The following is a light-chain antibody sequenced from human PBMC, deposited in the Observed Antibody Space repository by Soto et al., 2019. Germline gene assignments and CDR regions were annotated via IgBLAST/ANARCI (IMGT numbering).Light chain of an antibody. J-gene: IGLJ1*01. CDR3: CSYAGSSTFV. Sequence: QSVLTQPPSASGSPGQSVTISCTGTKNDIGLYDFVSWYQHHPGKAPRLIIYEVVQRPSGVPDRFSGSKSGNTASLTISGLQAEDEADYYCCSYAGSSTFVFGTGTKVTVL. CDR2: EVV. V-gene: IGLV2-8*01. CDR1: KNDIGLYDF.